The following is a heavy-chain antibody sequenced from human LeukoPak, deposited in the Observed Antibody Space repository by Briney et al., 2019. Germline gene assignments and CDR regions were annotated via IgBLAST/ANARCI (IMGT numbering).Heavy chain of an antibody. J-gene: IGHJ4*02. CDR3: ARGDFYGSGSFSGIFDY. Sequence: GGSLRLSCAASGFTFSPIAMTWVRQAPGKGLEWVATISPSGGSTYYADAVKGRFTISRDNPKNTAFLHMDSVSAEDTALYYRARGDFYGSGSFSGIFDYWGQGTLVAVSS. CDR2: ISPSGGST. CDR1: GFTFSPIA. D-gene: IGHD3-10*01. V-gene: IGHV3-23*01.